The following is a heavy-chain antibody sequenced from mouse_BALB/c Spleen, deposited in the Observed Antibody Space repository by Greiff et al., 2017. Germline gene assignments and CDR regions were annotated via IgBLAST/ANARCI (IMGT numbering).Heavy chain of an antibody. CDR2: ISSGGSYT. D-gene: IGHD4-1*01. CDR3: ARPLTGNYFDY. J-gene: IGHJ2*01. Sequence: EVKLQESGGDLVKPGGSLKLSCAASGFTFSSYGMSWVRQTPDKRLEWVATISSGGSYTYYPDSVKGRFTISRDNAKNTLYLQMSSLKSEDTSMYYCARPLTGNYFDYWGQGTTLTVSS. V-gene: IGHV5-6*01. CDR1: GFTFSSYG.